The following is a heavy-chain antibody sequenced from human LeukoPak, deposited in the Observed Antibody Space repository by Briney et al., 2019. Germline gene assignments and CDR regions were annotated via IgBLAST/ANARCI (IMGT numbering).Heavy chain of an antibody. V-gene: IGHV3-30-3*01. Sequence: GGSLRLSCAASGFTFSSYAVHWVRQAPGKGLEWVAVISYDGSNKYYADSLKGRFTISRDNSKSTLYLQMNSLRTEDTAVYYCAREWFSPDAFDIWGQGTMVTVSS. J-gene: IGHJ3*02. CDR2: ISYDGSNK. CDR1: GFTFSSYA. D-gene: IGHD3-10*01. CDR3: AREWFSPDAFDI.